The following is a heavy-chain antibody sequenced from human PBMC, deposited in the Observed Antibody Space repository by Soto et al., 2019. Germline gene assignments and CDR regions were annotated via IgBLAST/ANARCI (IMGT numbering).Heavy chain of an antibody. V-gene: IGHV3-23*01. J-gene: IGHJ6*02. D-gene: IGHD3-16*01. CDR2: ISGSGGST. CDR3: AKDGELWLYYYYGMDV. CDR1: GFTFSSYA. Sequence: PGGSLRLSCAASGFTFSSYAMSWVRQAPGKGLEWVSAISGSGGSTYYADSVKGRFTISRDNSKNTLYLQMNSLRAEDTAVYYCAKDGELWLYYYYGMDVWGQGTTVTVSS.